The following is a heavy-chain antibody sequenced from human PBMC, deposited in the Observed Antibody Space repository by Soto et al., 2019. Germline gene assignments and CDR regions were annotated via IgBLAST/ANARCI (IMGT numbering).Heavy chain of an antibody. J-gene: IGHJ4*02. Sequence: SETLSLTCAVYGGSFSGYYWSWIRQPPGKGLEWIGEINHSGSTNYNPSLKSRVTISVDTSKNQFSLKLSSVTAADTAMYYCARVAGTTGFGYWGQGTLVTVSS. CDR2: INHSGST. CDR1: GGSFSGYY. V-gene: IGHV4-34*01. D-gene: IGHD1-7*01. CDR3: ARVAGTTGFGY.